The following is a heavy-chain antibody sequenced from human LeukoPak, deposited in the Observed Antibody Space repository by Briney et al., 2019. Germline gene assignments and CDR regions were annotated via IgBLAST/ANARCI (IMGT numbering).Heavy chain of an antibody. CDR3: ARVSLRYSYGSNFDY. CDR2: IYQSGSA. Sequence: SETLSLTCTVSGDSISSGSYYWSWIRQTAGKELEWIGHIYQSGSANYNSSLKSRVTISVDTSKNQFSLKLSSVTAADTAVYYCARVSLRYSYGSNFDYWGQGTLVTVSS. V-gene: IGHV4-61*09. D-gene: IGHD5-18*01. J-gene: IGHJ4*02. CDR1: GDSISSGSYY.